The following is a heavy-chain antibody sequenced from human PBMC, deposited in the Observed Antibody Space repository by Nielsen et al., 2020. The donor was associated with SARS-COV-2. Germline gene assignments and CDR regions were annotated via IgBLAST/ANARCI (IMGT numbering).Heavy chain of an antibody. V-gene: IGHV5-51*01. CDR3: ARGDHDNSLFDY. D-gene: IGHD4-23*01. J-gene: IGHJ4*02. Sequence: GESLKISCKGSGYSFTTYWIGWVRQMPGKGLECMGIIYPGDSDTRYSPSFQGQVTISADKSITTAYLQWSSLKASDTAMYFCARGDHDNSLFDYWGQGTLVTVSS. CDR1: GYSFTTYW. CDR2: IYPGDSDT.